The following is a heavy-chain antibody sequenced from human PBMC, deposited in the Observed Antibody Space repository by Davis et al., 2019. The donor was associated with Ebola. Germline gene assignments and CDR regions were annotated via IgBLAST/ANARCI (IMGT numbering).Heavy chain of an antibody. V-gene: IGHV3-30*18. CDR3: AKAGKGRSSGEDYYGMDV. CDR1: GFTFSSYW. D-gene: IGHD6-19*01. CDR2: ISYDGSNK. J-gene: IGHJ6*02. Sequence: GESLKISCAASGFTFSSYWMHWVRQAPGKGLEWVAVISYDGSNKYYADSVKGRFTISRDNSKNTLYLQMNSLRAEDTAVYYCAKAGKGRSSGEDYYGMDVWGQGTTVTVSS.